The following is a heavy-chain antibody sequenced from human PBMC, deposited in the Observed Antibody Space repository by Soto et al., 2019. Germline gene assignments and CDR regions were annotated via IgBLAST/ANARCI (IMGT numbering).Heavy chain of an antibody. V-gene: IGHV5-51*01. CDR2: FYPGDSTS. CDR3: ARIIGYCRNNDCSWTFDI. Sequence: LKISCKTSGYSFISYWVAWVRQKPGKGLEWMGTFYPGDSTSTYSPSFQGQVTISVDKSISTAYLHLSSLKASDTAMYYCARIIGYCRNNDCSWTFDIWGQGTTVTVS. J-gene: IGHJ3*02. CDR1: GYSFISYW. D-gene: IGHD2-2*03.